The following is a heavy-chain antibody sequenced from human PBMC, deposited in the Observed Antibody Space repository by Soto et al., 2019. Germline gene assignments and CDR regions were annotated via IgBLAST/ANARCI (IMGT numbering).Heavy chain of an antibody. J-gene: IGHJ5*02. CDR2: IYYSGST. D-gene: IGHD6-13*01. CDR1: GGSISSGGYY. Sequence: TLSLTCTVSGGSISSGGYYWSWIRQHPGKGLEWIGYIYYSGSTYYNPSLKSRVTISVDTSKNQFSLKLSSVTAADTAVYYCARVTRTHWSGWSFDPWGQGSLVTVSS. V-gene: IGHV4-31*03. CDR3: ARVTRTHWSGWSFDP.